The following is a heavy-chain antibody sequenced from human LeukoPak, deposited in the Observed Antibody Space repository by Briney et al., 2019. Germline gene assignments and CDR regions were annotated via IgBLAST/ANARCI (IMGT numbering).Heavy chain of an antibody. CDR1: GYTFTDYS. Sequence: ASVTVSCKASGYTFTDYSIHWVRQAPGQGLEWMGWIIPNSGGTNYARKFQGRVTMTRDTSSSTAFMELSSLISDDTAMYYCARKYYDSGGYYFWGQGTLVTVSS. CDR2: IIPNSGGT. CDR3: ARKYYDSGGYYF. J-gene: IGHJ4*02. D-gene: IGHD3-22*01. V-gene: IGHV1-2*02.